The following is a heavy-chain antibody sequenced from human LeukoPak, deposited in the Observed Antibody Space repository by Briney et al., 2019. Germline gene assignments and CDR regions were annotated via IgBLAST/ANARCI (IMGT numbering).Heavy chain of an antibody. D-gene: IGHD2-15*01. CDR3: ANIGGDIVWSGGDADY. CDR1: GFTFSSYA. Sequence: PGGSLRLSCAASGFTFSSYAMRWVRQAPGKGLEWVSAISGSGGSTYYAASVKGRFTISRDNSNNPLYLQMNSLRAEDTAVYYCANIGGDIVWSGGDADYGGQGTLVTVSS. J-gene: IGHJ4*02. CDR2: ISGSGGST. V-gene: IGHV3-23*01.